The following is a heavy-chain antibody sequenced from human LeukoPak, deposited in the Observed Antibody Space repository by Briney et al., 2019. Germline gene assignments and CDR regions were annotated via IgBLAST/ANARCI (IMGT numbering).Heavy chain of an antibody. V-gene: IGHV4-39*01. J-gene: IGHJ4*02. CDR3: TSNRRISWIYY. CDR2: IYYPGST. D-gene: IGHD6-13*01. CDR1: GFTFSSYA. Sequence: GSLRLSCAASGFTFSSYAMSWIRQPPGKGLEWIGTIYYPGSTYYNPSLKSRVTVSVDTSKNQFSLRLSSVTVADTAIYYCTSNRRISWIYYWGQGSQVTVSS.